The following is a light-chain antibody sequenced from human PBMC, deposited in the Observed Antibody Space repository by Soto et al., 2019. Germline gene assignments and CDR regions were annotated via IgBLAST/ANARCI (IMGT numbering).Light chain of an antibody. V-gene: IGLV1-51*01. Sequence: QSVLTQSPSVSAAPGQKVTISCSGSSSNIGNNYVSWYQQLPGTAPKLLIYDNNKRPSGIPDRFSGSKSGTSGTLDITGLQTGDEADYYCATWDASLPGEVFGGGTKGTVL. J-gene: IGLJ2*01. CDR3: ATWDASLPGEV. CDR2: DNN. CDR1: SSNIGNNY.